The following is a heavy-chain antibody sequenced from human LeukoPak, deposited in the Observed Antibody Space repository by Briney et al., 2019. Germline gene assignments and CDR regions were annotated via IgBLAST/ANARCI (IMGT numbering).Heavy chain of an antibody. Sequence: GGSLRLPCAASGFTFSSYWMSWVRQAPGKGLEWVASIKRDGSEKYYVDSVKGRFTISRDNAKNSLYLQMNSLRAEDTAVYHCVREASGGTKGVSGTFDIWGQGTLVTVSS. CDR3: VREASGGTKGVSGTFDI. CDR2: IKRDGSEK. CDR1: GFTFSSYW. V-gene: IGHV3-7*01. D-gene: IGHD6-13*01. J-gene: IGHJ3*02.